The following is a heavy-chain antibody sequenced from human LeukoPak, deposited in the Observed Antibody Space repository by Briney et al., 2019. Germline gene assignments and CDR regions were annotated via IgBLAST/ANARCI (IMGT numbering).Heavy chain of an antibody. Sequence: GGSLRLSCAASGFTFSKDDFHWVRQAPGKGLEWVAAIGVTGDTYYADSVKGRFTISREDAANSLYLQMRSLGAGDTALYYCTKEFCGSHSACAGGSYYDFWGRGALVTVSS. CDR3: TKEFCGSHSACAGGSYYDF. J-gene: IGHJ2*01. CDR2: IGVTGDT. D-gene: IGHD2-21*02. V-gene: IGHV3-13*01. CDR1: GFTFSKDD.